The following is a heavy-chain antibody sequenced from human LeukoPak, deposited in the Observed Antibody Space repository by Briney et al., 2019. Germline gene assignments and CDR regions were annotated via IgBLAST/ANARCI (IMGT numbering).Heavy chain of an antibody. CDR1: GGSFSGYY. V-gene: IGHV4-59*10. CDR3: ARVLNNWFDP. J-gene: IGHJ5*02. CDR2: IYTSGST. Sequence: SETLSLTCAVYGGSFSGYYWSWIRQPAGKGLEWIGRIYTSGSTNYNPSLKSRVTMSVDTSKNQFSLKLSSVTAADTAVYYCARVLNNWFDPWGQGTLVTVSS.